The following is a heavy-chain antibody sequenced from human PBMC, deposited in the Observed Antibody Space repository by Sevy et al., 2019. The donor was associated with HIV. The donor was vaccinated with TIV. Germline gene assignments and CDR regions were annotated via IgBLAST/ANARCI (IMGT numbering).Heavy chain of an antibody. Sequence: ASVKVSCKASGYTFTGYYMHWVRQAPGQGLEWMGRINPNSGGTNYAQRFQGRVTMTRDTSISTAYMELSRLRSDDTAVYYCAGGPGGSYITIFPGVWFDPWGQGTLVTVSS. V-gene: IGHV1-2*06. CDR3: AGGPGGSYITIFPGVWFDP. D-gene: IGHD1-26*01. CDR1: GYTFTGYY. CDR2: INPNSGGT. J-gene: IGHJ5*02.